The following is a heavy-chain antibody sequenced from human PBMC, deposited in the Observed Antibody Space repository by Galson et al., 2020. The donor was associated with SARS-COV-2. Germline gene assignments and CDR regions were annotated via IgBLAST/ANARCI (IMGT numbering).Heavy chain of an antibody. V-gene: IGHV4-39*01. J-gene: IGHJ4*02. CDR3: AGVFGVVVIPPPSFDY. D-gene: IGHD3-3*01. CDR1: DGSLSSIAHY. Sequence: SETLSLTCTISDGSLSSIAHYWGWIRQPPGKGLEWIGSIYSNGNTYYNPSLNSRATISVDTSRNQFSLRLSSVTAADTAVYYCAGVFGVVVIPPPSFDYWGQGILVIVSS. CDR2: IYSNGNT.